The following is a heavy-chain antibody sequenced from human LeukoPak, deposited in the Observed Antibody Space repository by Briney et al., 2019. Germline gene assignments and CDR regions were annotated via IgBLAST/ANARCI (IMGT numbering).Heavy chain of an antibody. J-gene: IGHJ3*02. Sequence: GESLRISCKGSGYRFTSYWISWVRQMPGKGLEWMGRIDPSDSYTNYSPSFQGHVTISADKSISTAYLQWSSLKASDTAMYYCARRALPPAYCGGDCFDAFDIWGQGTMVTVSS. CDR2: IDPSDSYT. CDR1: GYRFTSYW. D-gene: IGHD2-21*02. V-gene: IGHV5-10-1*01. CDR3: ARRALPPAYCGGDCFDAFDI.